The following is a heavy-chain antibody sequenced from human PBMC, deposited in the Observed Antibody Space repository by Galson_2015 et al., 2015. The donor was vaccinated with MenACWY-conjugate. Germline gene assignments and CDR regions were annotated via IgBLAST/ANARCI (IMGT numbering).Heavy chain of an antibody. D-gene: IGHD5-12*01. Sequence: SLRLSCAASGFTFSSYSMNWVRQAPGKGLEWVSSISSSSSYIYYADSVKGRFTISRDNAKNSLYLQMNSLRAEDTAVYYCASSIVATIIGRYEFDYWGQGTLVTVSS. CDR1: GFTFSSYS. CDR2: ISSSSSYI. J-gene: IGHJ4*02. CDR3: ASSIVATIIGRYEFDY. V-gene: IGHV3-21*01.